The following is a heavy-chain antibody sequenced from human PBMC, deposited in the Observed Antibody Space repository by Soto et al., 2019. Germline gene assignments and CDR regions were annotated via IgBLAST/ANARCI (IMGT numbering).Heavy chain of an antibody. Sequence: QVQLQESGPGLMKPSQTLSLTCTVSGGSIGSGGYYWDWIRHHPGKGLELVGYIYYNGITYYNPSLRSRLTISVGTSTKQFSLEVTSVTAADTATYYCARARRHYDVLTGYSVAAFDKWGQGTTVTVSS. CDR3: ARARRHYDVLTGYSVAAFDK. V-gene: IGHV4-31*03. D-gene: IGHD3-9*01. CDR2: IYYNGIT. CDR1: GGSIGSGGYY. J-gene: IGHJ3*02.